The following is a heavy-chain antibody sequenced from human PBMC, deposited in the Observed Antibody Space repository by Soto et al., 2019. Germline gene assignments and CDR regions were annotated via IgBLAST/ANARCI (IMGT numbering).Heavy chain of an antibody. Sequence: VASVKVSCKASGYTFTSYDINWVRQATGQGLEWMGWMNPNSGNTGYAQKFQGRVTMTRDTSMSTVYMELSSLRSEDTAVYYCARGTGDYGAFDIWGQGTMVTVSS. J-gene: IGHJ3*02. CDR1: GYTFTSYD. V-gene: IGHV1-8*01. D-gene: IGHD4-17*01. CDR2: MNPNSGNT. CDR3: ARGTGDYGAFDI.